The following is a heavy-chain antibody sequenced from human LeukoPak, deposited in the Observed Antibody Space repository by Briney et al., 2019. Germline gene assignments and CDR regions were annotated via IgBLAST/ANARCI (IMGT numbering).Heavy chain of an antibody. CDR1: GGTFSSYA. CDR3: ARGTKEDCSSSSCDWGDAFAI. J-gene: IGHJ3*02. D-gene: IGHD2-2*01. CDR2: IIPLFGTA. Sequence: SVKVSFKASGGTFSSYAISWVRQAPGQGLEWMGGIIPLFGTADYIQKFQGRVTITADESTNTAYMELSSLRSEDTAVYYCARGTKEDCSSSSCDWGDAFAIWGQGTMVTVSS. V-gene: IGHV1-69*13.